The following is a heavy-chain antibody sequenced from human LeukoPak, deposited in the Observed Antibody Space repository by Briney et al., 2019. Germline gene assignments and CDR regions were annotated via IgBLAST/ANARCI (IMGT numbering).Heavy chain of an antibody. J-gene: IGHJ4*02. CDR2: INPNSGGT. V-gene: IGHV1-2*06. D-gene: IGHD3-22*01. CDR3: ASEVYYYDSSGYYYFDY. CDR1: GYTFTGYY. Sequence: ASVKVSCKASGYTFTGYYMHWVRQAPGQGLEWMGRINPNSGGTNYAQKFQGRVTMTRDTSISTAYMELSGLRSDDTAVYYCASEVYYYDSSGYYYFDYWGQGTLVTVSS.